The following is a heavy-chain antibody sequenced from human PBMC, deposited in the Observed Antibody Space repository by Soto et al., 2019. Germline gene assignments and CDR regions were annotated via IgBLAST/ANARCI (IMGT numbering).Heavy chain of an antibody. CDR1: GGSISSYY. V-gene: IGHV4-59*01. J-gene: IGHJ6*02. D-gene: IGHD3-22*01. CDR3: ARGDSSGYYVYYYGMDV. CDR2: IYYSGST. Sequence: SETLSLTCTVSGGSISSYYWSWIRQPPEKGLEWIGYIYYSGSTNYNPSLKSRVTISVDTSKNQFSLKLSSVTAADTAVYYRARGDSSGYYVYYYGMDVWGQGTTVTVSS.